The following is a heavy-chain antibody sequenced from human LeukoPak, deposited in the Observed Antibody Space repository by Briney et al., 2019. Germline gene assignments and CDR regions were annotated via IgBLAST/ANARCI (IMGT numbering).Heavy chain of an antibody. V-gene: IGHV4-34*01. J-gene: IGHJ4*02. D-gene: IGHD6-19*01. CDR1: GGSFSGYY. CDR2: INHSGST. CDR3: ARSNTPGIAVAGTGFDY. Sequence: SETLSLTCAVYGGSFSGYYWSWIRQPPGKGLEWIGEINHSGSTNYNPSLKSRVTISVDTSKNQFSLKLSSVTAADTAVYYCARSNTPGIAVAGTGFDYWGQGTLVTVSS.